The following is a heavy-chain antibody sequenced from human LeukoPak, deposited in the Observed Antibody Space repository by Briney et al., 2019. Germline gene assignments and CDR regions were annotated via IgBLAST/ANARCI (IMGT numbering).Heavy chain of an antibody. Sequence: SETLSLTCTVSGGSISGSSYYWGWIRQPPGKGLEWIGSIYYSGSTYYNPSLKSRVTISVDTSKNQFSLKLSSVTAADTAVYYCAGRDSSGLDVWGQGTTVTVSS. D-gene: IGHD6-19*01. V-gene: IGHV4-39*07. CDR3: AGRDSSGLDV. CDR1: GGSISGSSYY. J-gene: IGHJ6*02. CDR2: IYYSGST.